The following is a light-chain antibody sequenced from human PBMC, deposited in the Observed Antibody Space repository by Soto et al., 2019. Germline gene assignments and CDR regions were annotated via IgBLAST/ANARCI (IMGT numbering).Light chain of an antibody. CDR1: SSNIGSYS. CDR3: AAWDDSLNGAV. V-gene: IGLV1-44*01. CDR2: SNN. J-gene: IGLJ2*01. Sequence: QSVLTQPPSASGTPGQRVVISCSGSSSNIGSYSVNWYQRLPGAAPKLLIYSNNQRPSGVPDRISGSKSGTSASLAISGLQSEDEADYSCAAWDDSLNGAVFGGGTKLTVL.